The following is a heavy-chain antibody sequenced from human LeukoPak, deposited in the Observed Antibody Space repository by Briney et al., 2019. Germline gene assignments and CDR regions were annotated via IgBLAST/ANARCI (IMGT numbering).Heavy chain of an antibody. D-gene: IGHD3-10*01. V-gene: IGHV3-23*01. CDR2: ISSSGGST. CDR3: ARDLDMVRGVIEVYDY. J-gene: IGHJ4*02. Sequence: GGSPRLSCAASGFIFSSYGMSWVRQAPGKGLEWVSAISSSGGSTYYADSVKGRFTISRDTSKNTLYLQMNSLRAEDTAVYYCARDLDMVRGVIEVYDYWGQGTLVTVSS. CDR1: GFIFSSYG.